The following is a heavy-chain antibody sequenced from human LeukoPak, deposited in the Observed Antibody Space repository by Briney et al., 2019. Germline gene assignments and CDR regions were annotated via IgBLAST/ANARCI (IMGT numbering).Heavy chain of an antibody. CDR3: ARLGADCSGGSCYSYYCYMDV. V-gene: IGHV1-69*13. CDR2: IIPIFGTA. D-gene: IGHD2-15*01. CDR1: GGTFSSYV. Sequence: SVKVSCKASGGTFSSYVISWVRQAPGQGLEWMGGIIPIFGTANYAQKFQGRVTITADESTSTAYMELSSLRSEDTAVYYCARLGADCSGGSCYSYYCYMDVWGKGTTVTISS. J-gene: IGHJ6*03.